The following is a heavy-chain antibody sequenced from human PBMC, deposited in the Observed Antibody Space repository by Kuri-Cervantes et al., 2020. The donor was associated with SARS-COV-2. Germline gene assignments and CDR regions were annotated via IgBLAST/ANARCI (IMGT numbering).Heavy chain of an antibody. CDR1: GFSFTSGSLG. CDR3: AHRRPTVTTNDAFDI. Sequence: SGPTLVKPTQTLTLTCTFSGFSFTSGSLGVGWIRQPPGKALEWLALIYWDDDKRYGPSLKSRLTITKDTAKNQVVLTMMNMDPVDAAIYYCAHRRPTVTTNDAFDIWGQGTMVTVSS. J-gene: IGHJ3*02. V-gene: IGHV2-5*05. D-gene: IGHD4-17*01. CDR2: IYWDDDK.